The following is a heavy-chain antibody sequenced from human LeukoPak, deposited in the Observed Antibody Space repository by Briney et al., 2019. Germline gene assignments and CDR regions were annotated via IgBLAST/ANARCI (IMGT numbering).Heavy chain of an antibody. J-gene: IGHJ5*02. D-gene: IGHD2-2*01. CDR2: ISSSSSYI. CDR1: AFTLSSYR. Sequence: KPGRSLRLSCAASAFTLSSYRINWVRQAPGKGLEWVSSISSSSSYIYYADSVKGRFTISRDNAKNSLYLQMNSLRAEDTAVYYCARDQGGVVVPAAITLNWFDPWGQGTLVTVSS. V-gene: IGHV3-21*01. CDR3: ARDQGGVVVPAAITLNWFDP.